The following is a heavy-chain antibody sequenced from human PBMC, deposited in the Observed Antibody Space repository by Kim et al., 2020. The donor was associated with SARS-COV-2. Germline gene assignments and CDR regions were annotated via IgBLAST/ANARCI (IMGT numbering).Heavy chain of an antibody. CDR1: GFTFSSYA. CDR2: ISGSGGST. V-gene: IGHV3-23*01. CDR3: AKDQALVWTPFRITMVRGVIPALGF. J-gene: IGHJ4*02. Sequence: GGSLRLSCAASGFTFSSYAMSWVRQAPGKGLEWVSAISGSGGSTYYADSVKGRFTISRDNSKNTLYLQMNSLRAEDTAVYYCAKDQALVWTPFRITMVRGVIPALGFWGQGTLVTVSS. D-gene: IGHD3-10*01.